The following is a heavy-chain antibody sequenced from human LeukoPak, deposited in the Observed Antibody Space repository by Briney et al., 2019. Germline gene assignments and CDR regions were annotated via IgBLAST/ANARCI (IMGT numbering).Heavy chain of an antibody. CDR1: GFTFSSYA. CDR2: ISYDGSNK. V-gene: IGHV3-30*04. D-gene: IGHD3-22*01. Sequence: GGSLRLSCAASGFTFSSYAMHWVRQAPGKGLEWVAVISYDGSNKYYADSVKGRFTISRDNSKNTLYLQMNSLRAEDTAVYYCARPGNYYDSSGFFDYWGQGTLVTVSS. J-gene: IGHJ4*02. CDR3: ARPGNYYDSSGFFDY.